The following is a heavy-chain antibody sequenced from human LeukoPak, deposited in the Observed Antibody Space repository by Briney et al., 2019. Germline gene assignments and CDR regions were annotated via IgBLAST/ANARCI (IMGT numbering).Heavy chain of an antibody. CDR2: INPNSGGT. V-gene: IGHV1-2*02. CDR1: GYTFTGYY. D-gene: IGHD6-13*01. J-gene: IGHJ4*02. Sequence: GASVKVSCKASGYTFTGYYMHWVRQAPGQGLEWMGWINPNSGGTNYAQKFQGRVTMTRDTSISTAYMEPSRLRSDDTAVYYCARIIAAAASERDYWGQGTLVTVSS. CDR3: ARIIAAAASERDY.